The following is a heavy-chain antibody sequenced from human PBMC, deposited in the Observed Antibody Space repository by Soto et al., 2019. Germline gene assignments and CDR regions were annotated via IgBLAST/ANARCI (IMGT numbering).Heavy chain of an antibody. D-gene: IGHD2-21*02. Sequence: PGGSLRLSCAASGFTFSSYAMSWVRQAPGKGLEWVSAISGSGGSTYYADSVKGRFTISRDNSKNTLYLQMNSLRAEDTAVYYCAKDSSVPNIVVLTAFDYWGQGTLVTVSS. CDR3: AKDSSVPNIVVLTAFDY. V-gene: IGHV3-23*01. J-gene: IGHJ4*02. CDR1: GFTFSSYA. CDR2: ISGSGGST.